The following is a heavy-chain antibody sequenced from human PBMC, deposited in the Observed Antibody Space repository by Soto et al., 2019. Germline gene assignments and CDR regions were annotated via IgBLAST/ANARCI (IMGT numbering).Heavy chain of an antibody. D-gene: IGHD2-2*01. CDR1: GFTFSSYA. J-gene: IGHJ6*02. V-gene: IGHV3-30-3*01. CDR3: ARGLVVPAEYYYYYYGMDV. Sequence: PGGSLRLSCAASGFTFSSYAMHWVRQAPGKGLEWVAVISYDGSNKYYADTVKGRFTICRDNSKNTLYLQMNSLRAEDTAVYYCARGLVVPAEYYYYYYGMDVWGQGTTVTVSS. CDR2: ISYDGSNK.